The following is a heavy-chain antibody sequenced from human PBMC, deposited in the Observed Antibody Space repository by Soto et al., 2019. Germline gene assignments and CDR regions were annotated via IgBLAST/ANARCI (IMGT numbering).Heavy chain of an antibody. Sequence: DVQLVESGGGLVQPGRSLRLSCAASGFTFDDYAMHWVRQAPGKGLEWVSGISWNSGSIGYADSVKGRFTISRDNAKNSLYLQMNSLRAEDTALYYCAKLGSSGNFGGNWGQGTLVTVSS. J-gene: IGHJ4*02. CDR1: GFTFDDYA. CDR2: ISWNSGSI. CDR3: AKLGSSGNFGGN. V-gene: IGHV3-9*01. D-gene: IGHD6-19*01.